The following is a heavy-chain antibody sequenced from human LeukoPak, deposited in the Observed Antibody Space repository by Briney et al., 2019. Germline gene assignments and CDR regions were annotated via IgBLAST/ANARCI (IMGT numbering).Heavy chain of an antibody. CDR3: AKDLGDYVHDAFDI. CDR1: GFIVSSNY. D-gene: IGHD4-17*01. J-gene: IGHJ3*02. V-gene: IGHV3-53*05. Sequence: GGSLRLSCAASGFIVSSNYMSWVRQAPGKGLEWVSIIYSGGSTYYADSVKGRFTISRDNSKNTLYLQMNSLRAEDTAVYYCAKDLGDYVHDAFDIWGQGTMVTVSS. CDR2: IYSGGST.